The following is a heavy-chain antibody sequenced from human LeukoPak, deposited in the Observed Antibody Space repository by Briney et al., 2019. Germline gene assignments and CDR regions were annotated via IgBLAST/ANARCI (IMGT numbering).Heavy chain of an antibody. Sequence: PGRSLRLSCAASRFTFSSYAMHWVSQAPGKGLEWVAVISYDGSNKYYADSVKGRFTISRDNSKNTLYLQMNSLRAEDTAVYYCARPYFGYSSGWYDYWGQGALVTVSS. CDR3: ARPYFGYSSGWYDY. J-gene: IGHJ4*02. V-gene: IGHV3-30-3*01. D-gene: IGHD6-19*01. CDR1: RFTFSSYA. CDR2: ISYDGSNK.